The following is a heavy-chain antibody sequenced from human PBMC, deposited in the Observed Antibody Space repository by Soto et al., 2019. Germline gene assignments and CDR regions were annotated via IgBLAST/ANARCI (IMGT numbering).Heavy chain of an antibody. D-gene: IGHD3-22*01. CDR2: IWYDGSNK. V-gene: IGHV3-33*01. Sequence: QVQLVESGGGVVQPGRSLRLSCAASGFTFSSYGMHWVRQAPGKGLEWVAVIWYDGSNKYYADSVKGRFTISRDNSKNTLYLQMNSLRAEDTAVYYCARDLGDSSGYRHDAFDIWGQGTMVTVSS. CDR3: ARDLGDSSGYRHDAFDI. CDR1: GFTFSSYG. J-gene: IGHJ3*02.